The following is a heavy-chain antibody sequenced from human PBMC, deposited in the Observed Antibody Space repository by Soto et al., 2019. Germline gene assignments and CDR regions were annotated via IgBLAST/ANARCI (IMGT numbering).Heavy chain of an antibody. Sequence: SETLSLTCTVSGGPISSSSYYWGWIRQPPGKGLEWIGSIYYSGSTYYNPSLKSRVTISVDTSKNQFSLKLSSVTAADTAVYYCAGRITKYDFWSGYEPDDAFDIWGQGTMVTVSS. CDR3: AGRITKYDFWSGYEPDDAFDI. CDR2: IYYSGST. D-gene: IGHD3-3*01. CDR1: GGPISSSSYY. J-gene: IGHJ3*02. V-gene: IGHV4-39*01.